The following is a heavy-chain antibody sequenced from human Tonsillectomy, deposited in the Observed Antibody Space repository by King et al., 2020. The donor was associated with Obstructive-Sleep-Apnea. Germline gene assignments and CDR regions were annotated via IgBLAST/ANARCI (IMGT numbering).Heavy chain of an antibody. CDR3: AKFHYAGSGYPDYFDY. V-gene: IGHV4-59*01. D-gene: IGHD3-22*01. Sequence: VQLQESGPGLVKPSETLSLTCTVSGGSISSYYWSWIRQPPGKGLEWIGYIYYSGNTNYNPSLQSRVTISVDASKRQFSLKLSSVTAADTAVYYCAKFHYAGSGYPDYFDYWGQGTLVTVSS. CDR1: GGSISSYY. CDR2: IYYSGNT. J-gene: IGHJ4*02.